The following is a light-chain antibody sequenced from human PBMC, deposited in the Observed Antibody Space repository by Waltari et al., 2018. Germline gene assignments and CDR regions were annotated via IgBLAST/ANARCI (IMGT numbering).Light chain of an antibody. CDR2: EVS. J-gene: IGLJ3*02. Sequence: QSALTQPASVSGSPGPSITISCPGTSSDVGGSNYVSWYQQHPGKAPKLMIYEVSNRPSGVSNRFSGSKSGNTASLTISGLQAEDEADYYCSSYTSSSTLRVFGGGTKLTVL. V-gene: IGLV2-14*01. CDR1: SSDVGGSNY. CDR3: SSYTSSSTLRV.